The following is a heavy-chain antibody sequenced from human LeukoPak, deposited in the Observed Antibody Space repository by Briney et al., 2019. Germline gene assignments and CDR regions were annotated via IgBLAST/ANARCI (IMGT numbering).Heavy chain of an antibody. CDR3: ARVMVRGVSFFDY. D-gene: IGHD3-10*01. V-gene: IGHV4-30-4*01. Sequence: SQTLSLTCTVSGGSISRGGYYWSWIRQHPGKGLEWIGYIYYSGSTYYNPSLKSRVTIFVDTSKNQFSLQLRSVTATDTAVYYCARVMVRGVSFFDYWGQGTLVTVSS. CDR2: IYYSGST. J-gene: IGHJ4*02. CDR1: GGSISRGGYY.